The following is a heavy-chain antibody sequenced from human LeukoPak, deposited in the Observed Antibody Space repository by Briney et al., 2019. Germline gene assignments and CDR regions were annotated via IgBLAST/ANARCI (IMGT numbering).Heavy chain of an antibody. Sequence: GGSLRLSCAASGFPFSDTWMSWVRQAPGKGLEWIGHIKSKIDGGTTDYAAPVKGRFTISRDDSKNTLYLQMNSLKTEDTAVYYCTTAFYDYVWGSYRYTPLDYWGQGTLVTVSS. CDR3: TTAFYDYVWGSYRYTPLDY. J-gene: IGHJ4*02. CDR2: IKSKIDGGTT. CDR1: GFPFSDTW. V-gene: IGHV3-15*01. D-gene: IGHD3-16*02.